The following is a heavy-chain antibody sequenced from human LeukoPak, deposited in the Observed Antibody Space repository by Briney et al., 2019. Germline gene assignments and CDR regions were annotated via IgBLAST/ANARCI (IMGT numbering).Heavy chain of an antibody. V-gene: IGHV1-2*02. CDR1: GYTFTGYY. J-gene: IGHJ5*02. D-gene: IGHD3-3*01. CDR3: ARDFWSGYYPLNWFDP. Sequence: ASVKVSCKASGYTFTGYYMHWVRQAPGQGLEWMGWINPNSGGTNYAQKLQGRVTMTRDTYISTAYMELSRLRSDDTAVYYCARDFWSGYYPLNWFDPWGQGTLVTVSS. CDR2: INPNSGGT.